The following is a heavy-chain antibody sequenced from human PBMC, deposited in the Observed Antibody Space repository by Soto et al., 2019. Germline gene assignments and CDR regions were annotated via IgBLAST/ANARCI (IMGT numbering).Heavy chain of an antibody. CDR3: ARDRGFVVRAPPVDY. J-gene: IGHJ4*02. Sequence: GASVKGSCKASGYTFTSHGISWVRQAPGQGLEWMGWISTYNGNTNYAQKLQGRVTMTTDTSASTAYMELRSLRSDDTAVYYCARDRGFVVRAPPVDYWGQGTLVTVSS. D-gene: IGHD3-10*01. V-gene: IGHV1-18*01. CDR1: GYTFTSHG. CDR2: ISTYNGNT.